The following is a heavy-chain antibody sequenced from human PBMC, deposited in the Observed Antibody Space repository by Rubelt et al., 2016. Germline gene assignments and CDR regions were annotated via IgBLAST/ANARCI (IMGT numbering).Heavy chain of an antibody. CDR2: INAGNGDT. V-gene: IGHV1-3*01. CDR3: ATHGSGWSFDY. D-gene: IGHD6-19*01. J-gene: IGHJ4*02. Sequence: QVQLVQSGAEVKKPGASVKVSCKASGYTFTSYSMHWVRQAPGQRLEWMGWINAGNGDTQYTQKLQGRFTITRDTSATTAYMELSSLRSEDTAVYYCATHGSGWSFDYWGQGTLVTVSS. CDR1: GYTFTSYS.